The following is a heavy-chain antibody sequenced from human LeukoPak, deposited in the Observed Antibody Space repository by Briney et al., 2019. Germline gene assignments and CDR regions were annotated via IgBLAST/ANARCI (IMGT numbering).Heavy chain of an antibody. J-gene: IGHJ4*02. CDR2: ISDNGGNT. D-gene: IGHD3-9*01. Sequence: GGSPRLSCAASGFTFSIYGMGWVRQAPGKGLEWVSSISDNGGNTYYADSVKGRFTISRDNSKNTLYLQMNSLRAEDTAVYYCAKDSLQVLRYFDWFDYWGQGTLVTVSS. CDR3: AKDSLQVLRYFDWFDY. CDR1: GFTFSIYG. V-gene: IGHV3-23*01.